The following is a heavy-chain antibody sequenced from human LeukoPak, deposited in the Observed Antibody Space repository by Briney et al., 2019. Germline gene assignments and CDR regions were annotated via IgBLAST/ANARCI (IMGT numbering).Heavy chain of an antibody. V-gene: IGHV3-30*04. Sequence: PGGSLRLSCAASEFTFSDYAIHWLRHRPGKGLECLAVISGDASETYYASSVKGRFTISKDNAKNSLYLQMNSLRAEDTALYHCARNNGMDVWGQGTTVIVSS. CDR2: ISGDASET. J-gene: IGHJ6*02. CDR3: ARNNGMDV. CDR1: EFTFSDYA.